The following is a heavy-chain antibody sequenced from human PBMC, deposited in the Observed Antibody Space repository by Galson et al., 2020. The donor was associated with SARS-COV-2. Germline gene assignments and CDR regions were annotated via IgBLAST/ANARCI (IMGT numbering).Heavy chain of an antibody. CDR2: IRGSGDTT. J-gene: IGHJ1*01. CDR3: AKEVPMTGRTDEYCQH. V-gene: IGHV3-23*01. D-gene: IGHD3-9*01. Sequence: GESLKISCAASGFTFSNCPMRWVRQAPGQGLEWVSEIRGSGDTTYYADSVKGRFTIYRDTSRNTLYLQMNSLRAEDTAMYYCAKEVPMTGRTDEYCQHGGQGTLVTVSS. CDR1: GFTFSNCP.